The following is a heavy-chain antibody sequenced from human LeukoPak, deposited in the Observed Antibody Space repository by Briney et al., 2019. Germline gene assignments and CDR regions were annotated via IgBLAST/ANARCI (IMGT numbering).Heavy chain of an antibody. CDR3: ARVYGDYYFDY. CDR1: GYTFTSYG. J-gene: IGHJ4*02. CDR2: ISVYNGYT. D-gene: IGHD4-17*01. V-gene: IGHV1-18*01. Sequence: ASVKVSCKASGYTFTSYGINWVRQAPGQGLEWMGGISVYNGYTIYAQKLQGRVTMTTDTSTSTAYMELRSLRSDDTAVYYCARVYGDYYFDYWGQGTLVTVSS.